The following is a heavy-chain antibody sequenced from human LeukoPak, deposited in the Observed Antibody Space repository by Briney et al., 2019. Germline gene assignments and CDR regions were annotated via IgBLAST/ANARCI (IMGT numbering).Heavy chain of an antibody. Sequence: GGSLRLSCAASGFTFSSYAMHWVRQAPGKGLEWVAVISYDGSNKYYADSVKGRFTISRDNSKNTLYLQMNSLRAEDTAVYYCARPGGMGATTVVCYFDYWGQGTLVTVSS. D-gene: IGHD1-26*01. CDR2: ISYDGSNK. J-gene: IGHJ4*02. CDR3: ARPGGMGATTVVCYFDY. CDR1: GFTFSSYA. V-gene: IGHV3-30*01.